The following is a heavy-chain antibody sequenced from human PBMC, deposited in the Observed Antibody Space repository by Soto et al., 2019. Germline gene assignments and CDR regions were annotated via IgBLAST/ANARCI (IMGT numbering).Heavy chain of an antibody. V-gene: IGHV4-34*02. D-gene: IGHD1-26*01. CDR3: ARGGAHAKSGSGIFQFGYGLDF. J-gene: IGHJ6*02. CDR1: GESFGGYE. Sequence: QVQLQQWGAGLLKPSETLSLTCDVSGESFGGYEWSWIRQSPGKGLEWIGDITHRGSTNYNPSLKSRVTRSVDTSKRQCSLKLSSVTAADTAVYYCARGGAHAKSGSGIFQFGYGLDFWGQGTTVTVSS. CDR2: ITHRGST.